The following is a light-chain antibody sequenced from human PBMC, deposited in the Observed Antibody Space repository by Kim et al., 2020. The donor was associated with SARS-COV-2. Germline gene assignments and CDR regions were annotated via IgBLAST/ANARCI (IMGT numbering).Light chain of an antibody. CDR1: QGIRDY. V-gene: IGKV1-6*01. Sequence: ASVGDRVTFTCRASQGIRDYVGWYQQKSGKAPKLLISAASNLQSGVPSRFSGSGSGTDFTLTISSLQPEDSATYYCLQDYSYPITFGQGTRLEIK. J-gene: IGKJ5*01. CDR2: AAS. CDR3: LQDYSYPIT.